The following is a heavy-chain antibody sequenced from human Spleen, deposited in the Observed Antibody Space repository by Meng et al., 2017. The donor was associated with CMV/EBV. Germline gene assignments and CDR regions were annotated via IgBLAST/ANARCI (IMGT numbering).Heavy chain of an antibody. J-gene: IGHJ5*02. CDR2: INHSGST. CDR3: ARAPIVVVPAANWFDP. Sequence: QWQVQQWGAGLLKPSETLSLTFAVYGGSFSGYYWSWIRQPPGKGLEWIGEINHSGSTNYNPSLKSRVTISVDTSKNQFSLKLSSVTAADTAVYYCARAPIVVVPAANWFDPWGQGTLVTVSS. V-gene: IGHV4-34*01. CDR1: GGSFSGYY. D-gene: IGHD2-2*01.